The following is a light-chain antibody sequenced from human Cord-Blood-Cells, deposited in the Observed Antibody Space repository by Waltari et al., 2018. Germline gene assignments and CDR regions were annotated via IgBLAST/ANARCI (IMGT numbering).Light chain of an antibody. J-gene: IGKJ4*01. CDR1: QGISSY. CDR3: QQLNSYSY. Sequence: IQLTQSPSSLSASVGDRVTITCRASQGISSYLAWYQQKPGKAPKLLIYAASTLQSGVPSRFSGSGSGTDFTLTISSLQPEDFATYHCQQLNSYSYFGGGTKVEIK. CDR2: AAS. V-gene: IGKV1-9*01.